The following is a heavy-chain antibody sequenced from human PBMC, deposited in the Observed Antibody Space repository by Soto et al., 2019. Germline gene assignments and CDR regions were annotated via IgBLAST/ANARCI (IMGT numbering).Heavy chain of an antibody. CDR1: GFIFSSYA. CDR2: ISGNGGKI. V-gene: IGHV3-23*01. Sequence: EVQLLESVGGLVQPGGSLRLSCAASGFIFSSYALAWVGQAPGKGLEWVSAISGNGGKISYADSVQGRFTISKDNSQNTLYLTLHSLRVEDTDVHYCANFSAHSLFNISSAPNYWGQGTLVTVSS. J-gene: IGHJ4*02. CDR3: ANFSAHSLFNISSAPNY. D-gene: IGHD6-6*01.